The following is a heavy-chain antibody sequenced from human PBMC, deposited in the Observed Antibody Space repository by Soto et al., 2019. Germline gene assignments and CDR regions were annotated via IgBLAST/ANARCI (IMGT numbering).Heavy chain of an antibody. Sequence: SETLSLTCTVSGGSISSYYWSWIRQPPGKGLEWIGYIYYSGSTNYNPSLKSRVTISVDTSKNQFSLKLSSVTAADTAVYYCARDRSSGGGGMDVWGQGTTVTVSS. V-gene: IGHV4-59*01. CDR1: GGSISSYY. CDR2: IYYSGST. J-gene: IGHJ6*02. CDR3: ARDRSSGGGGMDV. D-gene: IGHD6-19*01.